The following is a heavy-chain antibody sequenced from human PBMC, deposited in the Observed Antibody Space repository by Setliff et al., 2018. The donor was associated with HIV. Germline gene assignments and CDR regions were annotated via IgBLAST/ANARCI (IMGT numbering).Heavy chain of an antibody. CDR3: ARGGEYFDY. J-gene: IGHJ4*02. Sequence: PGGSLRLSCVASGLTFNRYWMSWVRQVPGKGLEWVSILYGTGGTYYADSVKGRFTISRDSSKSTLYLQMNSLRAEDTAVYYCARGGEYFDYWGKGTLVTVSS. CDR1: GLTFNRYW. CDR2: LYGTGGT. D-gene: IGHD4-17*01. V-gene: IGHV3-53*01.